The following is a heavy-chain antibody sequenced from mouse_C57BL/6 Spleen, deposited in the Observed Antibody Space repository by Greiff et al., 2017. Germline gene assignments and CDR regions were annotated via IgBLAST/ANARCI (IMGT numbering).Heavy chain of an antibody. CDR3: TARAMDY. CDR1: GFNIKDDY. CDR2: IDPENGDT. J-gene: IGHJ4*01. Sequence: EVKLQESGAELVRPGASVKLSCTASGFNIKDDYMHWVKQRPEQGLEWIGWIDPENGDTEYASKFQGKATITADTSSNTAYLQRSSLTSEDTAVYYCTARAMDYWGQGTSVTVSS. V-gene: IGHV14-4*01.